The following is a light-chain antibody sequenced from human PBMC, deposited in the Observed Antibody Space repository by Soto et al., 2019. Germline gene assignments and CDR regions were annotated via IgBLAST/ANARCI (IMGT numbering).Light chain of an antibody. CDR1: QSVTNNY. CDR3: HQYGSSPGS. J-gene: IGKJ1*01. Sequence: EIVLTQSPGTLSSSPGGRATLSCRASQSVTNNYLAWYQQKRGQAPRLLIWGASIRAADLPDRFSGGGSGTDFTLTISRLEAEDVAIYYCHQYGSSPGSFGQGTKVDTK. V-gene: IGKV3-20*01. CDR2: GAS.